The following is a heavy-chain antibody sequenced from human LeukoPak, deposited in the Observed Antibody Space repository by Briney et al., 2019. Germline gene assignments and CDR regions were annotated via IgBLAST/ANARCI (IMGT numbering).Heavy chain of an antibody. CDR2: IYHSGST. D-gene: IGHD3-3*01. CDR3: ARHLLRITIFGVVQGCFDY. CDR1: GYSISSGYY. V-gene: IGHV4-38-2*01. J-gene: IGHJ4*02. Sequence: PSETLSLTCAVSGYSISSGYYWGWIRQPPGKGLEWIGGIYHSGSTYYNPSLKSRVTISVDTSKNQFSLKLSSVTAADTAVYYCARHLLRITIFGVVQGCFDYWGQGTLVTVSS.